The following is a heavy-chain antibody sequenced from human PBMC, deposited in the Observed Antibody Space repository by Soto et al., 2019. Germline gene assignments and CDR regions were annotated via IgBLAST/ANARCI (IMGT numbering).Heavy chain of an antibody. Sequence: EVQLVESGGGLVKPGGSLRLSCVASGFTFSGYSINWVRQAPGKGLEWVSYISGPSIYIYYADSVKGRFTISRDNAKSAVYLQMNSLRAEDTAVYYCAIGFRTGFTVWGQGTTVSVSS. V-gene: IGHV3-21*01. D-gene: IGHD7-27*01. CDR2: ISGPSIYI. J-gene: IGHJ6*02. CDR1: GFTFSGYS. CDR3: AIGFRTGFTV.